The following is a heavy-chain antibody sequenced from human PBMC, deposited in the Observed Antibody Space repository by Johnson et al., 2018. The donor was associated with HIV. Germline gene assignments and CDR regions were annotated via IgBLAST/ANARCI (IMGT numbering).Heavy chain of an antibody. J-gene: IGHJ3*02. CDR1: GFTFSSYA. Sequence: VQLVESGGGVVQPGRSLRLSCAASGFTFSSYAMSWVRQAPGKGLEWVSAISGSGGSTYYADSVKGRFTISRDNAKNTLSLQMNSLRVEDTAMYYCAKARSLLDYGGFDAFDIWGQGTMVTVSS. V-gene: IGHV3-23*04. CDR2: ISGSGGST. D-gene: IGHD4-23*01. CDR3: AKARSLLDYGGFDAFDI.